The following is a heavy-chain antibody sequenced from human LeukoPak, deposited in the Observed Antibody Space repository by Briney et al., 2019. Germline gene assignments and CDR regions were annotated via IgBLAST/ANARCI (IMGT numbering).Heavy chain of an antibody. CDR1: GFTFSSYA. Sequence: PGGSLRLSCAASGFTFSSYAMSWVRQAPGKGLEWVSAISGSGGSTYYADSVKGRFTISRDNSKNTLYLQMNSLRAEDTAVYYCAKAHVRRELKYYFDYWGQGTLVTVSS. D-gene: IGHD1-7*01. CDR3: AKAHVRRELKYYFDY. V-gene: IGHV3-23*01. CDR2: ISGSGGST. J-gene: IGHJ4*02.